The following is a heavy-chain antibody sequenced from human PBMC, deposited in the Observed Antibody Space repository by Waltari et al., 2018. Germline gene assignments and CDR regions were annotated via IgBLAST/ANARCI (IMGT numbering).Heavy chain of an antibody. J-gene: IGHJ4*02. D-gene: IGHD1-1*01. CDR2: TSYDGIEI. V-gene: IGHV3-30-3*01. Sequence: QVQLVESGGGVVQPGRSLRLSCAASGFTYSRYSMHWVRQAPGKGLGWVAVTSYDGIEIHYAASVKGRFTISRDNSKNTLYLQLRSLRPEDTAVYYCARPWNDGSYYLYLFDYWGQGTLVTVSS. CDR3: ARPWNDGSYYLYLFDY. CDR1: GFTYSRYS.